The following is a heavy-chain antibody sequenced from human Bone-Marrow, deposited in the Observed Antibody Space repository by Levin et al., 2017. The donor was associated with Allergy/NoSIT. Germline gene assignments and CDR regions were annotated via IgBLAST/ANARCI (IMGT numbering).Heavy chain of an antibody. V-gene: IGHV3-9*01. J-gene: IGHJ3*02. D-gene: IGHD5-24*01. CDR1: GFTFNNYA. CDR2: INWNSGSI. Sequence: SLKISCAASGFTFNNYAMHWVRQAPGKGLEWVSGINWNSGSIDYGDSVKGRFTISRDDAKNSLYLQMNSLRPEDTALYYCVKDRRGYNYAFEIWGQGTMVTVSS. CDR3: VKDRRGYNYAFEI.